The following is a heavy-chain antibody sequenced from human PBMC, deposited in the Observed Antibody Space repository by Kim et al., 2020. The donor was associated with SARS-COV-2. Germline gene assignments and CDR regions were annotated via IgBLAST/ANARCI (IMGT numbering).Heavy chain of an antibody. V-gene: IGHV3-33*01. D-gene: IGHD4-17*01. J-gene: IGHJ4*02. CDR3: AGAFGDYGLDY. CDR2: IWYDGSSK. CDR1: GFIFSRYG. Sequence: GGSLRLSCAASGFIFSRYGMHWVRQAPGKGLEWVVVIWYDGSSKNYADSVKGRFTISRDNSKNTLYLQMNSLRVEDTAVYYCAGAFGDYGLDYWGQGTLVTVSS.